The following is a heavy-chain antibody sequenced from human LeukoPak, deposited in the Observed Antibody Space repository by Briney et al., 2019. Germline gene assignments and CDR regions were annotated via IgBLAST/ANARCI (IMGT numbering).Heavy chain of an antibody. D-gene: IGHD3-3*01. CDR1: GDSISSGDYY. V-gene: IGHV4-30-4*08. CDR2: IYYSGST. J-gene: IGHJ4*02. Sequence: SETLPLTCTVSGDSISSGDYYWRWLRQPPGKGLEWIGYIYYSGSTYYNPSLKSRITISVDTSKNQFSLELSSVTAADTAVYYCARRRGDFWSGYYFDYWGQGTLVTVSS. CDR3: ARRRGDFWSGYYFDY.